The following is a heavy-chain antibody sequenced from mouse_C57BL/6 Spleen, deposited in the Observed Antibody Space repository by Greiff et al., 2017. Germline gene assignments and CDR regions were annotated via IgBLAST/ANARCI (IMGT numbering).Heavy chain of an antibody. CDR1: GYTFTDYY. V-gene: IGHV1-26*01. CDR3: ASARALYYGNCEDYYARVE. D-gene: IGHD2-1*01. Sequence: EVQLQQSGPELVKPGASVKISCKASGYTFTDYYMNWVKQSHGKSLEWIGDINPNNGGTSYHQKFKGKATLTVDKSSSTAYMGLRSLTSEDSAVYYCASARALYYGNCEDYYARVEGGKGTSVTVSS. J-gene: IGHJ4*01. CDR2: INPNNGGT.